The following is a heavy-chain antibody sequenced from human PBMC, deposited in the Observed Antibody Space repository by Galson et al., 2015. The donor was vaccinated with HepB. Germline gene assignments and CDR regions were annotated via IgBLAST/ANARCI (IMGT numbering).Heavy chain of an antibody. J-gene: IGHJ4*02. D-gene: IGHD5-18*01. CDR1: GFSVSSNY. Sequence: SLRLSCAASGFSVSSNYMSWVRQAPGKGLEWVSIIYRGGSTYYAGSVKGRFTISRDNSKNTVYLQMNSLRAEDTAVYYCARVAPGYSYDLASYFDYWGQGTLVTVSS. V-gene: IGHV3-53*01. CDR3: ARVAPGYSYDLASYFDY. CDR2: IYRGGST.